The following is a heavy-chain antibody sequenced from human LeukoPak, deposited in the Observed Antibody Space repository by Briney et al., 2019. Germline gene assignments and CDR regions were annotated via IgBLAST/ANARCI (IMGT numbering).Heavy chain of an antibody. CDR1: GFTVSSNY. CDR3: ARVRFLRSYSDY. J-gene: IGHJ4*02. Sequence: GGSLRLSCAASGFTVSSNYMSWVRQAPGKGLEWVSVIYSGGSTYYADSVKGRFTISRDNSKNTLYLQMNSLRAEDTAVYYCARVRFLRSYSDYWGQGTLVTVSS. V-gene: IGHV3-66*01. CDR2: IYSGGST. D-gene: IGHD1-14*01.